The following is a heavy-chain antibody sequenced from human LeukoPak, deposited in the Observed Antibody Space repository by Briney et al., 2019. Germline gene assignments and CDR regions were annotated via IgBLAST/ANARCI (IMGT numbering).Heavy chain of an antibody. Sequence: PSETLSFTCTVSGYSISSGYYWGWIRQPPGKGLEWIGSIYHSGSTYYNPSLKSRVTISVDTSKNQFSLKLSSVTAADTAVYYCARVATVTTRPSFFFDYWGQGTLVTVSS. V-gene: IGHV4-38-2*02. J-gene: IGHJ4*02. D-gene: IGHD4-17*01. CDR3: ARVATVTTRPSFFFDY. CDR1: GYSISSGYY. CDR2: IYHSGST.